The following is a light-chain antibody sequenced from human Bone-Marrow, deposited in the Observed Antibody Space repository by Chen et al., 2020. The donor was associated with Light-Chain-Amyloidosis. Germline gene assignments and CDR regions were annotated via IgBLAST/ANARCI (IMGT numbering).Light chain of an antibody. CDR2: DDS. CDR3: QVWDRSSDRPV. J-gene: IGLJ3*02. Sequence: YVLTQPSSMSVAPGQTATIACGGNNIGSTSVHWYQQTPGQAPLLAVYDDSDRPSGIPERLSGSNSGNTATLTISRVEAGDEADYYCQVWDRSSDRPVFGGGTKLTVL. CDR1: NIGSTS. V-gene: IGLV3-21*02.